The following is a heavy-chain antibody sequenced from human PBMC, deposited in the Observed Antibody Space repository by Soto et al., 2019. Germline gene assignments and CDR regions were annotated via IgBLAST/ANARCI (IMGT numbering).Heavy chain of an antibody. J-gene: IGHJ4*02. D-gene: IGHD4-4*01. CDR1: GFTFSSYA. CDR2: ISYDGNNK. Sequence: GGSLRLSCAASGFTFSSYAMHWVRQAPGKGLQWLAVISYDGNNKYYADSVEGRFTISRDNSKNTVYLQMNSLRLEDTAVYYCARGPSYSESYFDHWGQGTLVTVSS. V-gene: IGHV3-30*04. CDR3: ARGPSYSESYFDH.